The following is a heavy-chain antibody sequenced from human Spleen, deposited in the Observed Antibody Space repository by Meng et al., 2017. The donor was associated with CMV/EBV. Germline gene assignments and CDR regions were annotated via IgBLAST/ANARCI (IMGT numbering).Heavy chain of an antibody. Sequence: QVQLQESGPGLVKPSQTLSLTCTVSGGSISSGGFYWSWIRQHPGKGLEWIGYIYYSGSTYYNPSLRSRVAISIDTSKNQFSLKLTSVTAADTAVYFCARTNYGDYNWFDPWGQGTLVTVSS. J-gene: IGHJ5*02. CDR3: ARTNYGDYNWFDP. V-gene: IGHV4-31*03. D-gene: IGHD4-17*01. CDR2: IYYSGST. CDR1: GGSISSGGFY.